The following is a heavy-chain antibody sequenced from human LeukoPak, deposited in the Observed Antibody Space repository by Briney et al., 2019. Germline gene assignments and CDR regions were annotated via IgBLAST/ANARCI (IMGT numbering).Heavy chain of an antibody. D-gene: IGHD1-26*01. CDR2: IWYDGSNK. Sequence: PGGSLRLSCAASGFTFSSYGMHWVRQAPGKGLEWVAVIWYDGSNKYYADSVKGRFTISRDNSKNTLYLQMNSLRAEDTAVYYCAKGGIVGANDYWGQGTLVTVSS. CDR3: AKGGIVGANDY. J-gene: IGHJ4*02. CDR1: GFTFSSYG. V-gene: IGHV3-33*06.